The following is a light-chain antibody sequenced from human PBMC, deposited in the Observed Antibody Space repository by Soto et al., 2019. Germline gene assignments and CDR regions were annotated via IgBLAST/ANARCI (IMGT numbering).Light chain of an antibody. V-gene: IGLV2-14*01. CDR3: SSYTSSSTLL. Sequence: QSVLTQPASVSGSPGQSIAISCTGTSSDVGAYNYVSWYQQHPGKAPKLMIYEVSNRPSGVSNRFSGSKSDNTASLTISGLQAEDEADYYCSSYTSSSTLLFGGGTKLTVL. J-gene: IGLJ2*01. CDR2: EVS. CDR1: SSDVGAYNY.